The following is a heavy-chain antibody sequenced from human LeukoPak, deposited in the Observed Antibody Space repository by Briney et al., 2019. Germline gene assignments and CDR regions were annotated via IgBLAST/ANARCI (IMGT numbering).Heavy chain of an antibody. Sequence: GGSLRLSCSASGFTFSSYEMNWVRQAPGKGLEWVSYISSSGGTIYYADSVKGRFTISRDNAKNSLYLQMNSLRAEDTAVYYCARDLSYCTITSRSYYYYGMDVWGRGTTVTVSS. J-gene: IGHJ6*02. V-gene: IGHV3-48*03. D-gene: IGHD2-2*01. CDR1: GFTFSSYE. CDR3: ARDLSYCTITSRSYYYYGMDV. CDR2: ISSSGGTI.